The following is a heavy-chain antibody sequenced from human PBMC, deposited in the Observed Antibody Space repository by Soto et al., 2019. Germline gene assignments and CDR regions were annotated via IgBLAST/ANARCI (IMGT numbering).Heavy chain of an antibody. V-gene: IGHV3-23*01. CDR2: ITETGGDT. CDR3: TKASSDRHHMDV. CDR1: GFTFSNFV. J-gene: IGHJ6*02. Sequence: GSLRLSCAASGFTFSNFVMRWVRQTPGEGLEWVSTITETGGDTYYTDSVKGRFTVSRDNSKNTLYLQMTSLRAEDTPLYYCTKASSDRHHMDVWGQGTTVTVSS.